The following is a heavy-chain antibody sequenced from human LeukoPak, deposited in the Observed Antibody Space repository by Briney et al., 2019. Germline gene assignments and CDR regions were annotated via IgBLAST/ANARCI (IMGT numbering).Heavy chain of an antibody. D-gene: IGHD1-7*01. Sequence: GGSLRLSCAGSGFTFSDHYMDWVRQAPGKGLEWVGRIKSKTDGGTTDYAAPVKGRFTISREDSKNTLYLQMTSLKTEDTAVYYCTTDQEYNWNFIFYYYYYMDVWGKGTTVTVSS. CDR3: TTDQEYNWNFIFYYYYYMDV. CDR2: IKSKTDGGTT. V-gene: IGHV3-15*01. CDR1: GFTFSDHY. J-gene: IGHJ6*03.